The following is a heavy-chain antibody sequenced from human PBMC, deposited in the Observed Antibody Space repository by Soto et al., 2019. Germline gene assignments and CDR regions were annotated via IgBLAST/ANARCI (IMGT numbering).Heavy chain of an antibody. J-gene: IGHJ4*02. CDR2: ISSSTSHT. CDR3: ARGRGAAADDFDF. V-gene: IGHV3-11*05. CDR1: GFTFSDYY. D-gene: IGHD6-13*01. Sequence: QVQLVESGGGLVKPGGSLRLSCAVSGFTFSDYYMTWIRQAPGKGLEWVSYISSSTSHTNYADSVKGRFTISRDKAKNSLFLQMNSLRAEDTAVYYCARGRGAAADDFDFWGQGTLVTVSS.